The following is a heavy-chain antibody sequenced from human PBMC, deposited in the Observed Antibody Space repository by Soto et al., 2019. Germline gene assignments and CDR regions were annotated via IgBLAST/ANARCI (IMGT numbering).Heavy chain of an antibody. V-gene: IGHV4-4*07. D-gene: IGHD3-10*01. CDR2: IYTSGST. CDR3: AGGHAGGSGSYSYDY. J-gene: IGHJ4*02. Sequence: QVQLQESGPGLVTPSETLSLTCTGSGGSISSYYWSWIRQPAGNGLEWIGRIYTSGSTNYNPSPKSRVTMSVDTSKSQFSLKLSSVTAADTAVYYCAGGHAGGSGSYSYDYWGQGTLVTVSS. CDR1: GGSISSYY.